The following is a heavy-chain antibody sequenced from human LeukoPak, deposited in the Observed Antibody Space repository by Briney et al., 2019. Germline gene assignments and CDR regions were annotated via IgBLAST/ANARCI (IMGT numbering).Heavy chain of an antibody. Sequence: PGGSLRLSCAASGFTFSSYGMHWVRQAPGKGLEWVAVIWYDGSNKYYADSVKGRFTISRGNSKNTLYLQMNSLRAEDTAVYYCARDYCGGDCHSFDYWGQGTLVTVSS. CDR3: ARDYCGGDCHSFDY. J-gene: IGHJ4*02. D-gene: IGHD2-21*02. CDR1: GFTFSSYG. CDR2: IWYDGSNK. V-gene: IGHV3-33*01.